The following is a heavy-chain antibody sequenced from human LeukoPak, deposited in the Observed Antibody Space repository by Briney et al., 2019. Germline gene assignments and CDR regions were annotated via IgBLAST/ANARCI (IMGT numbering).Heavy chain of an antibody. CDR3: VKDMQLAAFDI. V-gene: IGHV3-64D*06. Sequence: GGSLRLSCSASGFTFSSYAMHWVRQAPGKGLENVSAISSNGGSTYYADSVKGRFTISRDNSKNTLYLQMSSLRAEDTAVYYCVKDMQLAAFDIWGQGTMVTVSS. D-gene: IGHD6-13*01. CDR1: GFTFSSYA. CDR2: ISSNGGST. J-gene: IGHJ3*02.